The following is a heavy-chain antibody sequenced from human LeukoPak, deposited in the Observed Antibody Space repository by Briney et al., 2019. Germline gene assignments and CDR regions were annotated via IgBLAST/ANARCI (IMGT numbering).Heavy chain of an antibody. CDR2: ISSSGSTI. Sequence: GGSLRLSCAASGFTFSDYYMGWIRQAPGKGLEWVSYISSSGSTIYYADSVKGRFTISRDNAKNSLYLQMNGLRAEDTAVYYCAREVEMRSHSDPWGQGTLVTVSS. J-gene: IGHJ5*02. D-gene: IGHD5-24*01. V-gene: IGHV3-11*04. CDR1: GFTFSDYY. CDR3: AREVEMRSHSDP.